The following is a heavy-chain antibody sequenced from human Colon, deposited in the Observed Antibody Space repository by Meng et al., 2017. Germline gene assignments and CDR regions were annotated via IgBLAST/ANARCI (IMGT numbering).Heavy chain of an antibody. J-gene: IGHJ4*02. V-gene: IGHV3-74*01. D-gene: IGHD6-13*01. CDR3: ARDLRAASDY. CDR1: GFTFSSYY. CDR2: IDHEGSST. Sequence: GESLKISCAASGFTFSSYYMNWVRQVPGKGLVWVSRIDHEGSSTGYADSVKGRFTISRDNAKNTLYLQMNSLKAEDTALYYCARDLRAASDYWGQGTLVTLL.